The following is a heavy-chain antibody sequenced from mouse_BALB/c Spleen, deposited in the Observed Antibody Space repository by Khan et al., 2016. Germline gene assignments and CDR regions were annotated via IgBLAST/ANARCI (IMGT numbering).Heavy chain of an antibody. Sequence: EVQLQESGTVLARPGASVKMSCKASGYSFTSYWMHWVKQRPGQGLEWIGGIYPGNSDTSYNQNFKGKAKLTSVTSASTAYMEFSSLKNEDSAVXYCTRDRGRYFDVWRAGTTVTVSS. V-gene: IGHV1-5*01. J-gene: IGHJ1*01. CDR1: GYSFTSYW. CDR3: TRDRGRYFDV. CDR2: IYPGNSDT.